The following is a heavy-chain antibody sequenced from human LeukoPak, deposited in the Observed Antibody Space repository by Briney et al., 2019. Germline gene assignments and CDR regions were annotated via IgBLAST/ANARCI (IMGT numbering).Heavy chain of an antibody. J-gene: IGHJ3*02. CDR2: INHSGST. CDR3: AGSGTYSDDAFDI. Sequence: PSETLSLTCAVYGGSFSGYYWSWIRQPPGKGLEWIGEINHSGSTNYNPSLKSRVTISVDTSKNQFSLKLSSVTAADTAVYYCAGSGTYSDDAFDIWGQGTMVIVSS. V-gene: IGHV4-34*01. D-gene: IGHD3-10*01. CDR1: GGSFSGYY.